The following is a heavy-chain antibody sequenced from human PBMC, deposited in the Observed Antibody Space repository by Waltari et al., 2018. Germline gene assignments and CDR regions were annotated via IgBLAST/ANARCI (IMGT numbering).Heavy chain of an antibody. CDR1: GFTFSSYG. CDR2: IRYDGSNK. J-gene: IGHJ4*02. CDR3: ANWGITATVTTSYYFDY. D-gene: IGHD4-17*01. Sequence: QVQLVESGGGVVQPGGSLRLSCAASGFTFSSYGMHWVRQARGKGLEWVAFIRYDGSNKYYADSVKGRFTISRDNSKNTLYLQMNSLRAEDTAVYYCANWGITATVTTSYYFDYWGQGTLVTVSS. V-gene: IGHV3-30*02.